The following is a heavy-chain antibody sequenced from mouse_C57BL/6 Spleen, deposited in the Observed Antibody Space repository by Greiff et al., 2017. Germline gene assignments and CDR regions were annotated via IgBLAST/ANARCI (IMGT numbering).Heavy chain of an antibody. V-gene: IGHV2-3*01. J-gene: IGHJ4*01. CDR1: GFSLTSYG. D-gene: IGHD2-5*01. Sequence: VKLMESGPGLVAPSQSLSITCTVSGFSLTSYGVSWVRQPPGKGLEWLGVIWGDGSTNYHSALISRLSISNDNSKSQVFLKLNSLQTDDTATYYCAKPPYYSNYERALYAMDYWGQGTSVTVSS. CDR3: AKPPYYSNYERALYAMDY. CDR2: IWGDGST.